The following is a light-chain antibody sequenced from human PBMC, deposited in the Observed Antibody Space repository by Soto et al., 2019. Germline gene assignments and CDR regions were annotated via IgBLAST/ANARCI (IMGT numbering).Light chain of an antibody. CDR3: MQALQTPPIT. V-gene: IGKV2-28*01. J-gene: IGKJ5*01. CDR2: LGS. CDR1: QSLLHSNGYNY. Sequence: DIVMTQSPLSLPVTPGEPASISCRSSQSLLHSNGYNYLDWYLQKPGQSPQLLIYLGSNRASGVPDRFSGSGSGTDFTLKISRVEAEDVGVYCCMQALQTPPITFGHGTRLEIK.